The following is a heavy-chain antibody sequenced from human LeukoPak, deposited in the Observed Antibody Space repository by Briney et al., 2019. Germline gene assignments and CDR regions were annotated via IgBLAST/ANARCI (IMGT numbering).Heavy chain of an antibody. D-gene: IGHD2-2*01. Sequence: GASVKVSCKASGGTFSSYAISWVRQAPGQGLEWMGRIIPILGIANYAQKFQGRVTITADKSTSTAYMELSSLRSEDTAVYYCARGRIVVVPAARNSPFDYWGQGTLVTVSS. J-gene: IGHJ4*02. V-gene: IGHV1-69*04. CDR2: IIPILGIA. CDR3: ARGRIVVVPAARNSPFDY. CDR1: GGTFSSYA.